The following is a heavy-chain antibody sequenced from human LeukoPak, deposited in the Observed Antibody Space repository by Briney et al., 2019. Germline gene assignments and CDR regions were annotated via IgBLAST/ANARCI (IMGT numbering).Heavy chain of an antibody. Sequence: GGSLRLSCAASGFTFSDYYMSWVRQAPGKGLEWVSAISGSGGSTYYADSVKGRFTISRDNSKNTLYLQMNSLRAEDTAVYYCAKFVDTAMVHDYWGQGTLVTVSS. J-gene: IGHJ4*02. CDR2: ISGSGGST. CDR1: GFTFSDYY. CDR3: AKFVDTAMVHDY. D-gene: IGHD5-18*01. V-gene: IGHV3-23*01.